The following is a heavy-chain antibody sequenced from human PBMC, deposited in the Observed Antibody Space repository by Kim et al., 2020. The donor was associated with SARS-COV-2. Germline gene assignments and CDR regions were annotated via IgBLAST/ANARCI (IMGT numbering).Heavy chain of an antibody. V-gene: IGHV3-23*01. J-gene: IGHJ6*02. CDR3: AKHQESRRTTERDFFYYGMDV. CDR2: IGSSGGYT. D-gene: IGHD4-17*01. CDR1: GFTFSNYG. Sequence: GGSLRLSCPASGFTFSNYGMSWVRQAPGRGLEWVSAIGSSGGYTAHADSVKGRFTISRDNSKKTLYLQMNSLRAEDTAVYYCAKHQESRRTTERDFFYYGMDVWGHGTTVTVSS.